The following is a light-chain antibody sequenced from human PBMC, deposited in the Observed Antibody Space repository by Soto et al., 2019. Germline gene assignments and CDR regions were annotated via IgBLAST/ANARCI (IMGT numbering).Light chain of an antibody. CDR1: SSDVGGYNS. Sequence: QSALTHPASVSGSRGLSIAISCTGTSSDVGGYNSVSWYQQHPGKAPKLMIYDVSNRPSGVSNRFSGSKSGNTASLTISGLQAEDEGDYYCSSYTTGGSYVFGTGTKLTVL. V-gene: IGLV2-14*01. CDR2: DVS. J-gene: IGLJ1*01. CDR3: SSYTTGGSYV.